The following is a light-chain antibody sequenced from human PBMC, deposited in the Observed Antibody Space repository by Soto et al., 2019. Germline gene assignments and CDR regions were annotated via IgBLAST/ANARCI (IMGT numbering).Light chain of an antibody. CDR1: QSVSSN. CDR3: QHYNNWPLT. V-gene: IGKV3-15*01. J-gene: IGKJ4*01. Sequence: EIVMTQSPATLSVSPGERATLSCRASQSVSSNLAWYQQKPGQAPGLLIYGASTRATGIPARFSGSGSGTEFTLTISSLQSEDFAVYYCQHYNNWPLTFGGGTKVEIK. CDR2: GAS.